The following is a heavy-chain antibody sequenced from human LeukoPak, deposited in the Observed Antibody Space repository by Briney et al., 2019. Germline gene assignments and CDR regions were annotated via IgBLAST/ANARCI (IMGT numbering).Heavy chain of an antibody. V-gene: IGHV4-34*01. D-gene: IGHD3-10*01. J-gene: IGHJ6*03. CDR3: ARRTHYYAVYMDV. CDR2: INHSGST. Sequence: SETLSLTWAVYGGSFSGYYWSWIRQPPGKGLEWIGEINHSGSTNYNPSLKSRVTISVDTSKNQFSLKLSSVTAADTAVYYCARRTHYYAVYMDVWGKGTTVTISS. CDR1: GGSFSGYY.